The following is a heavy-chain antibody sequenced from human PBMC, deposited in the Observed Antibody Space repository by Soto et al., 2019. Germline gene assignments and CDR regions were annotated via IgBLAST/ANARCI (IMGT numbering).Heavy chain of an antibody. D-gene: IGHD6-19*01. V-gene: IGHV5-51*03. CDR1: GYSFTTYW. CDR2: ISPGDSDT. CDR3: ARPPKAGTPDAFDI. Sequence: EVQLVQSGAEVKKPGESLKISCKGSGYSFTTYWIGWVRQMPGKGLAWMGIISPGDSDTRYSPSFPGQVTISADKAISTAYLQWSSLKASDTAMYFCARPPKAGTPDAFDIWGQGTMVTVSS. J-gene: IGHJ3*02.